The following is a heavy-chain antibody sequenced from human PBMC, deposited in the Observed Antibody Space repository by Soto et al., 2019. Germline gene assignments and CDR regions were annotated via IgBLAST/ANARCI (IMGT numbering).Heavy chain of an antibody. CDR2: IYHSGST. CDR3: ARVEQLIYYGMDV. Sequence: PSETLSLTCAVSCGSISSSNWWSWVRQPPGKGLEWIGEIYHSGSTNYNPSLKSRVTISVDKSKNQFSLKLSSVTAADTAVYYCARVEQLIYYGMDVWGQGTTVTVSS. V-gene: IGHV4-4*02. D-gene: IGHD5-18*01. CDR1: CGSISSSNW. J-gene: IGHJ6*02.